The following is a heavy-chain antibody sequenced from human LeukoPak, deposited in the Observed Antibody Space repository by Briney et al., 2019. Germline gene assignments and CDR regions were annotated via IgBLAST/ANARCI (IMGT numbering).Heavy chain of an antibody. CDR3: ARGWELPRNFDY. D-gene: IGHD1-26*01. V-gene: IGHV4-34*01. Sequence: SETLSLTCAVYGGSFSGYYWSWIRQPPGKGLEWIGEINHSGSTNYNPSLKSRVTISVDTSKNQFSLKLSSVTAADTAVYYCARGWELPRNFDYWGQGTLVTVSS. CDR2: INHSGST. J-gene: IGHJ4*02. CDR1: GGSFSGYY.